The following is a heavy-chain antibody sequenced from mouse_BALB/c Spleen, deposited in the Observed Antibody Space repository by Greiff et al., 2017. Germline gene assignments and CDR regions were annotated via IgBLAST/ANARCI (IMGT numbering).Heavy chain of an antibody. J-gene: IGHJ4*01. CDR1: GFAFSSYD. CDR3: ARHPYYYGSSYYAMDY. D-gene: IGHD1-1*01. V-gene: IGHV5-12-1*01. Sequence: EVQGVESGGGLVKPGGSLKLSCAASGFAFSSYDMSWVRQTPEKRLEWVAYISSGGGSTYYPDTVKGRFTISRDNAKNTLYLQMSSLKSEDTAMYYCARHPYYYGSSYYAMDYWGQGTSVTVSS. CDR2: ISSGGGST.